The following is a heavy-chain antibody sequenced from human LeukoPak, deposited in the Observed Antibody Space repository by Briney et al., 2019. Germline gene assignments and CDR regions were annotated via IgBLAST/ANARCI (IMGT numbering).Heavy chain of an antibody. Sequence: ASVKVSCKASGYTFTSYYMHWVRQAPGQGLEWMGIINPSGGSTSYAQKFQGRVTMTRDTSTSTVYMGLSSLRSEDTAVYYCARRTAGTFCFDYWGQGALVTVSS. D-gene: IGHD6-13*01. CDR1: GYTFTSYY. CDR3: ARRTAGTFCFDY. J-gene: IGHJ4*02. V-gene: IGHV1-46*01. CDR2: INPSGGST.